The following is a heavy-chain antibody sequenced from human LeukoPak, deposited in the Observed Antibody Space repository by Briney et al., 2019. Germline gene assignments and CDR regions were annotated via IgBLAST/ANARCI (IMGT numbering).Heavy chain of an antibody. V-gene: IGHV1-46*01. Sequence: GASVKVSCTASGYTFTIYYMHWVRQAPGQGLEWMGIINPSGGSTSYAQKFQGRVTMTRDTSTSTVYMELSSLRSEDTAVYYCARGGARHYYDSSGYSYFDYWGQGTLVTVSS. CDR2: INPSGGST. CDR1: GYTFTIYY. D-gene: IGHD3-22*01. J-gene: IGHJ4*02. CDR3: ARGGARHYYDSSGYSYFDY.